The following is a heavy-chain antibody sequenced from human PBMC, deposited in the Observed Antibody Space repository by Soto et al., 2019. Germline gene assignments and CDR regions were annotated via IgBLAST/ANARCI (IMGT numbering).Heavy chain of an antibody. CDR3: AREGGLYSGYSYYYYGMDV. J-gene: IGHJ6*02. CDR1: GFTFSSYG. Sequence: PGGSLRLSCAASGFTFSSYGMHWVRQAPGKGLEWVAVIWYDGSNKYYADSVKGRFTISRDNSKNTLYLQMNSLRAEDTAVYYCAREGGLYSGYSYYYYGMDVSGQGTTVTVS. D-gene: IGHD5-12*01. CDR2: IWYDGSNK. V-gene: IGHV3-33*01.